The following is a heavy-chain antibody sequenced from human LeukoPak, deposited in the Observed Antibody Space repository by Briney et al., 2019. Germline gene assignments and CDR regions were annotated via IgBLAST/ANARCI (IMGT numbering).Heavy chain of an antibody. CDR3: ARVGYYDFWSGYFAWFDP. D-gene: IGHD3-3*01. CDR1: GGSISSHY. V-gene: IGHV4-59*11. CDR2: IYYSGST. J-gene: IGHJ5*02. Sequence: PSETLSLTCTVSGGSISSHYWSWIRQPPGKGLEWIGYIYYSGSTNYNPSLKSRVTISVDTSKNQFSLKLSSVTAADTAVYYCARVGYYDFWSGYFAWFDPWGQGTLVTVSS.